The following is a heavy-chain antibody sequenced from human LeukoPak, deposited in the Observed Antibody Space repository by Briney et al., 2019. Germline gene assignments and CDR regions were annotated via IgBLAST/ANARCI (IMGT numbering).Heavy chain of an antibody. CDR1: GYSISSGYY. CDR2: IYHSGST. J-gene: IGHJ4*02. V-gene: IGHV4-38-2*01. D-gene: IGHD1-26*01. Sequence: SETLSLTCAVSGYSISSGYYWGWIRQPPGKGLEWVGSIYHSGSTYYNPSLKSRVTISVDTSKNQFSLKLSSVTAADTAVYYCARTSGSYVSYWGQGTLVTVSS. CDR3: ARTSGSYVSY.